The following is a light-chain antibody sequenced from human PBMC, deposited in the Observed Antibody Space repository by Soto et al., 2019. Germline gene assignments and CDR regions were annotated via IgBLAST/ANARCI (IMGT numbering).Light chain of an antibody. J-gene: IGKJ4*02. CDR3: RQYNNWPRVT. CDR2: GAS. Sequence: MVMTQSPARLSASRGESATLACRASQRVXNYLCWYQQKSGQATRIIIXGASTRATGIPARFMGSGSGREFTLTISSLQSEEFGVYYCRQYNNWPRVTFGGGTKVDI. CDR1: QRVXNY. V-gene: IGKV3-15*01.